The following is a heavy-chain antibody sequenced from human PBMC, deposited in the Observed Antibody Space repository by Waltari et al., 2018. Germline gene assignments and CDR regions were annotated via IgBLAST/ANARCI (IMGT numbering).Heavy chain of an antibody. CDR3: AKVLDYYDSSPDY. D-gene: IGHD3-22*01. J-gene: IGHJ4*02. V-gene: IGHV3-30*18. Sequence: QVQLVESGGGVVQPGRSLRLSCAASGFTFSSYGMHWVRQAPGKGLEWVAVISYDGSNKYYADSVKGRFTISRDNSKNTLYLQMNSLRAEDTAVYYCAKVLDYYDSSPDYWGQGTLVTVSS. CDR2: ISYDGSNK. CDR1: GFTFSSYG.